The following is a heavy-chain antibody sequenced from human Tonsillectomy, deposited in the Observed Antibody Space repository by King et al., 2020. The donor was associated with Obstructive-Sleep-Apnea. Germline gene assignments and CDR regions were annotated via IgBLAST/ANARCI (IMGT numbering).Heavy chain of an antibody. CDR2: IYYSGST. J-gene: IGHJ3*02. CDR3: ARVTLWFGELFSAFDI. D-gene: IGHD3-10*01. Sequence: PLQESGPGLVKPSETLSLTCTVSGGSISSSSYYWGWIRQPPGKGLEWIGSIYYSGSTYYNPSLKSRVTISVDTSKNQFSLKLSSVTAADTAVYYCARVTLWFGELFSAFDIWGQGTMVTVSS. CDR1: GGSISSSSYY. V-gene: IGHV4-39*07.